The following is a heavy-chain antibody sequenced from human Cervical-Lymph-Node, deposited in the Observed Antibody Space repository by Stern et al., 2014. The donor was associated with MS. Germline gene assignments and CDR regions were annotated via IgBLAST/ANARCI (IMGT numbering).Heavy chain of an antibody. V-gene: IGHV1-8*01. CDR3: ASSTSSAHYYYYGMDV. D-gene: IGHD6-19*01. J-gene: IGHJ6*02. CDR1: GYTFTSYD. Sequence: VQLVESGAEVKKPGASVKVSCKASGYTFTSYDINWVRQATGQGLEWMGWMNPNSGDTGYPQKFQGRVTMTRNTSISTAYMELSSLRSEDTAAYYCASSTSSAHYYYYGMDVWGQGTTVTVSS. CDR2: MNPNSGDT.